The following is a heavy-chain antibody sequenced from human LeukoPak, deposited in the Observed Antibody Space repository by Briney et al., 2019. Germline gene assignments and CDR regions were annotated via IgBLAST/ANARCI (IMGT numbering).Heavy chain of an antibody. CDR1: GFTFSSYS. CDR2: ISSSSSYI. V-gene: IGHV3-21*01. J-gene: IGHJ4*02. CDR3: AAYCSGGSCWYY. Sequence: GGSLRLSCAASGFTFSSYSMNWVRQAPGKGLEWVSSISSSSSYIYYADSVKGRFTISRDNAKNSLYLQMNSLRAEDTAVYYCAAYCSGGSCWYYWGQGTLVTVSS. D-gene: IGHD2-15*01.